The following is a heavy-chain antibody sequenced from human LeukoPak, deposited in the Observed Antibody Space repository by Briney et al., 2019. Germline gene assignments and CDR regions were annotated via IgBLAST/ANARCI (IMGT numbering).Heavy chain of an antibody. J-gene: IGHJ4*02. Sequence: SEALSLTCTVSGGSISSHYWCWIRQPPGKGLEWIGYIYYSGSTNYNPSLKSRVTISVDTSKNQFSLKLSSVTAADTAVYYCARGIAADYWGQGTLVTVSS. CDR3: ARGIAADY. V-gene: IGHV4-59*11. CDR2: IYYSGST. CDR1: GGSISSHY. D-gene: IGHD6-13*01.